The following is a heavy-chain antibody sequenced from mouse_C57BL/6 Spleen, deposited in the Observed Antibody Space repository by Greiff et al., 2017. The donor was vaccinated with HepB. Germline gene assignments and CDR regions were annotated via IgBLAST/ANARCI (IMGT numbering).Heavy chain of an antibody. CDR3: ARDLGYYGSSPAWFAY. Sequence: EVKLVESGGGLVKPGGSLKLSCAASGFTFSSYAMSWVRQTPEKRLEWVATISDGGSYTYYPDNVKGRFTISRDNAKNNLYLQMSHLKSEDTAMYYCARDLGYYGSSPAWFAYWGQGTLVTVSA. CDR1: GFTFSSYA. CDR2: ISDGGSYT. D-gene: IGHD1-1*01. J-gene: IGHJ3*01. V-gene: IGHV5-4*01.